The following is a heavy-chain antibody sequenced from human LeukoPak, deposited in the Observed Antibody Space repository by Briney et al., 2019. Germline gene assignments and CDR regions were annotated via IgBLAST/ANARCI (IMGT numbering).Heavy chain of an antibody. CDR3: ARSGSSGYYYAGYWFDP. V-gene: IGHV4-59*08. J-gene: IGHJ5*02. CDR1: GGSISSYY. D-gene: IGHD3-22*01. CDR2: IYYSGST. Sequence: PSETLSLTCTVSGGSISSYYWSWIRQPPGKGLEWIGYIYYSGSTNYNPSLEGRVTISVDTSKNQSSLKLSSVTAADTAVYYCARSGSSGYYYAGYWFDPWGQGTLVTVSS.